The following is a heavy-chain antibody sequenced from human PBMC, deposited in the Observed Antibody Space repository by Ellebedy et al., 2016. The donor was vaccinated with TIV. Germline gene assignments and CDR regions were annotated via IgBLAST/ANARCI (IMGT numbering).Heavy chain of an antibody. CDR1: GFTFSMYS. CDR3: AKPRGVSIYYYYGLDV. J-gene: IGHJ6*02. Sequence: GESLKISXAASGFTFSMYSMNWVRQAPGKGLEWVSYISSNSGIKYTADSVQGRFTVSRDNSKNTLYLQMNSLRGEDTAVYYCAKPRGVSIYYYYGLDVWGQGTTVTVSS. CDR2: ISSNSGIK. D-gene: IGHD3-10*01. V-gene: IGHV3-48*01.